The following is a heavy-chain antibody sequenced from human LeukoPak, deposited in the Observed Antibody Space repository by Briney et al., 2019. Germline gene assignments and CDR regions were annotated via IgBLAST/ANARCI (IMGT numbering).Heavy chain of an antibody. CDR2: IIASSGST. D-gene: IGHD6-13*01. V-gene: IGHV3-23*01. J-gene: IGHJ4*02. Sequence: PGGSLRLSCAASGFSLSNSAMGWVRQAPGKGLEWVSLIIASSGSTIYADSVKGRFTISRDNSKNTLYLQMNSLRAEDTAVYYCAKVSGRAAAGTGIDYWGQGTLVTVSS. CDR3: AKVSGRAAAGTGIDY. CDR1: GFSLSNSA.